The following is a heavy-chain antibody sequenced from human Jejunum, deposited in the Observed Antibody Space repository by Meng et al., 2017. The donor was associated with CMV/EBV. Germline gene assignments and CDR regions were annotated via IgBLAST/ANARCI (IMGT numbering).Heavy chain of an antibody. Sequence: QVRLQESGPGLVKPSQPLSLTCSVSGGSIGSCDYSWSWIRQPPGKGLEWIGYIHDTGSTYYNPSLKSRVDISLGTSRNHFSLTLSSVTAEDTAVYFCARGSIFVSFDSWGQGTLVTVSS. J-gene: IGHJ4*02. CDR2: IHDTGST. CDR1: GGSIGSCDYS. V-gene: IGHV4-30-4*08. D-gene: IGHD3-3*01. CDR3: ARGSIFVSFDS.